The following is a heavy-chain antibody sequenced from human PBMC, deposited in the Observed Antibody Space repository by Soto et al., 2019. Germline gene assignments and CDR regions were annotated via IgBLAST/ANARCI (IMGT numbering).Heavy chain of an antibody. CDR3: AKARHGSGTYSYFDY. CDR1: GFTFSSYA. D-gene: IGHD3-10*01. CDR2: IWYDGSNK. Sequence: QVQLVESGGGVVQPGRSLRLSCAASGFTFSSYAMHWVRQAPGNGLEWVAVIWYDGSNKNYADSVKGRFTISRDNSKNQLYLQMNSLRTEDTAVYYCAKARHGSGTYSYFDYWGQGILVTVSS. V-gene: IGHV3-30*18. J-gene: IGHJ4*02.